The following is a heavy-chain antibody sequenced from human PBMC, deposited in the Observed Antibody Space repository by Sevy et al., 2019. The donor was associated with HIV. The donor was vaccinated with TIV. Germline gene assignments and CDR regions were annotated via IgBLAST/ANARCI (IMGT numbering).Heavy chain of an antibody. CDR1: GFTFSSYG. CDR2: IWYDGSNK. Sequence: GGSLRLSCAASGFTFSSYGMHWVRQAPGKGLEWVAVIWYDGSNKYYADSVKGRFTISRDNSKNTLYLQMNSLRAEDTAVYYCARKYSGFWVDVWGKGPTVTVSS. D-gene: IGHD5-12*01. J-gene: IGHJ6*04. CDR3: ARKYSGFWVDV. V-gene: IGHV3-33*01.